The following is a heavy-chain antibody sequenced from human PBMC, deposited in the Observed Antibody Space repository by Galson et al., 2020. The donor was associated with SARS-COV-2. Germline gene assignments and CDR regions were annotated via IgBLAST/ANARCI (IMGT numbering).Heavy chain of an antibody. J-gene: IGHJ4*02. CDR3: ARGNTPRFQYYYDSSGSLPPVDY. CDR2: INPSGGST. CDR1: GYTFTSYY. V-gene: IGHV1-46*01. Sequence: GASVKVSCKASGYTFTSYYMHWVRQAPGQGLEWMGIINPSGGSTSYAQKFQGRVTMTRDTSTSTVYMELSSLRSEDTAVYYCARGNTPRFQYYYDSSGSLPPVDYWGQGTLVTVSS. D-gene: IGHD3-22*01.